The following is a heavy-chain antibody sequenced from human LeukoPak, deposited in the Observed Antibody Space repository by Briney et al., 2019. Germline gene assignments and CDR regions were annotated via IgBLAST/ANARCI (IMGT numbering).Heavy chain of an antibody. Sequence: ASETLSLTCTVSGGSITSYYWSWIRQPPGKALAWVGYIYYSGNTKYNPSPKSRVTMSVDTSKNQCSLKLSSVTAADTAVYYCARVGGYCSSTSCYDNWFDPWGQGTLVTVSS. CDR3: ARVGGYCSSTSCYDNWFDP. D-gene: IGHD2-2*01. V-gene: IGHV4-59*01. CDR1: GGSITSYY. CDR2: IYYSGNT. J-gene: IGHJ5*02.